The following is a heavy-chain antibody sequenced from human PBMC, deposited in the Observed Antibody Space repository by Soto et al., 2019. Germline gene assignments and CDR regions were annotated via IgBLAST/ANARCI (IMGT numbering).Heavy chain of an antibody. CDR1: GYTFTSYY. J-gene: IGHJ4*02. CDR2: INPSGGST. Sequence: ASVNVSSKASGYTFTSYYMHLVRHAAGQELEGMGIINPSGGSTSNAQKFQGRVTNTRDTSTRTVYMELSSLRSDDSAVYFCARRKERSGPYYLDLWGKGTQVTVAS. V-gene: IGHV1-46*01. D-gene: IGHD6-25*01. CDR3: ARRKERSGPYYLDL.